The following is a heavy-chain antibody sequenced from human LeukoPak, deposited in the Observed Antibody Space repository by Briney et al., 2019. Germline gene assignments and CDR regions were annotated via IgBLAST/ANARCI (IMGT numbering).Heavy chain of an antibody. D-gene: IGHD3-16*01. J-gene: IGHJ4*02. V-gene: IGHV3-23*01. CDR1: GLSFSTFA. Sequence: GGSLRLSCAASGLSFSTFAMSWVRQGPARGLEWVSSIRGNGETFHADSVKGRFTLYSDSSRNTVYLQLNNLRVEDTAIYYCARASWVSSTDAVRWGQGTLVTVSS. CDR3: ARASWVSSTDAVR. CDR2: IRGNGET.